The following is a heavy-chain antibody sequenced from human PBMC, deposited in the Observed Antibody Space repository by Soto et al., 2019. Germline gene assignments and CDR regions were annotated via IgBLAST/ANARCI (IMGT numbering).Heavy chain of an antibody. V-gene: IGHV3-23*01. CDR1: GFTFNNYA. CDR3: AKDRLGGNFDY. Sequence: EVQLLDSGGGLVQPGGSLRLSCAASGFTFNNYAMNWVRQAPGKGLEWVATISGTGGSTYYADSVKGRFTISRDNSKNTVYWRMTSLRVEDTAVYYCAKDRLGGNFDYWGQGTQITVSS. CDR2: ISGTGGST. J-gene: IGHJ4*02.